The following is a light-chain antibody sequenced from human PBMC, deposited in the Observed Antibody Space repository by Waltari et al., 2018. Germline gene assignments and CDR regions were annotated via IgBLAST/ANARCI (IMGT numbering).Light chain of an antibody. CDR3: QQYYTTPMYT. J-gene: IGKJ2*01. CDR1: QSVLYSSNNKNY. CDR2: LAS. V-gene: IGKV4-1*01. Sequence: DIVMTQSPDSLAVSLGERATINCKSSQSVLYSSNNKNYLAWYQQKPGQPTKLLIYLASTREAGVPDRFSGSGSGTDFTLTISSLQAEDVAVYYCQQYYTTPMYTFGQGTKLEIK.